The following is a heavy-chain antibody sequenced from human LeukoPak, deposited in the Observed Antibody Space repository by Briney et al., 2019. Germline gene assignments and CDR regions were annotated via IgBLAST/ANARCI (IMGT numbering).Heavy chain of an antibody. J-gene: IGHJ4*02. CDR2: ISGSGSST. Sequence: PGGSLRLSCGASGFTFTSYAMSWVRQAPGKGLEWVSAISGSGSSTYYADSVKGRFTISRDNSKNTLYLQMNSLRAEDTAVYYCATRLEFDYWGQGTLVTVSS. CDR1: GFTFTSYA. V-gene: IGHV3-23*01. CDR3: ATRLEFDY.